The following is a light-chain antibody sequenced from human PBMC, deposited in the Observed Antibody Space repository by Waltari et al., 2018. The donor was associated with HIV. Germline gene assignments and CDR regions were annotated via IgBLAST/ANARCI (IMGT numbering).Light chain of an antibody. CDR3: NSYTTSSTLHVV. J-gene: IGLJ2*01. Sequence: QSALTQPASVSGSPGQSITISCTGTTRDVGGYTYFSWYQHHPGKAPKLMIYDVSNRPSGVSNRFSGSKSGNTASLTISGLQAEDEADYYCNSYTTSSTLHVVFGGGTKLTVL. CDR1: TRDVGGYTY. CDR2: DVS. V-gene: IGLV2-14*03.